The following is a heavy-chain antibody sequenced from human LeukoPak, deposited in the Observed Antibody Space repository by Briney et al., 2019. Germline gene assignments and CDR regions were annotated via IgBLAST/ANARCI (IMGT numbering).Heavy chain of an antibody. CDR2: INPSGGST. CDR3: AKCAGAVGDYYGMDG. Sequence: ASVKVSCKASGYTFTSYYMHWVRQAPGQGLEWMGIINPSGGSTSYAQKFQGRVTMTRDTSTSTVYMELSSLRSEDTAVYYCAKCAGAVGDYYGMDGWGQGTTVTVSS. V-gene: IGHV1-46*01. CDR1: GYTFTSYY. J-gene: IGHJ6*02. D-gene: IGHD3-10*01.